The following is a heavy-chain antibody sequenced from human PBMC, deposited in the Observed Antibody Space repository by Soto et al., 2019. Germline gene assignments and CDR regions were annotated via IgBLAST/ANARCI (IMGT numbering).Heavy chain of an antibody. CDR1: GGSMSSSYW. CDR2: IYHSGST. D-gene: IGHD3-22*01. V-gene: IGHV4-4*02. CDR3: ARRRITMIVVVFDAFDI. Sequence: SQTLSLRCAVSGGSMSSSYWWGWGRQPPGKGLEWIGEIYHSGSTNYNPSLKSRVTISVDKSKNQFSLKLSSVTAADTAVYYCARRRITMIVVVFDAFDIWGQGTMVT. J-gene: IGHJ3*02.